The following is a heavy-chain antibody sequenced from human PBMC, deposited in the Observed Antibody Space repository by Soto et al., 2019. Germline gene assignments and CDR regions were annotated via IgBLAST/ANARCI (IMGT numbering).Heavy chain of an antibody. Sequence: GASVKGSCKTSGYTYTRYGVSWVRQAPGQGLEWMGWISAYNGNTNYAQKLQGRVTMTTDTSTSTAYMELRSLRSDDTAVYYCASEVAMAGSASDIWGQGTMVTVSS. CDR3: ASEVAMAGSASDI. CDR1: GYTYTRYG. J-gene: IGHJ3*02. D-gene: IGHD6-19*01. CDR2: ISAYNGNT. V-gene: IGHV1-18*01.